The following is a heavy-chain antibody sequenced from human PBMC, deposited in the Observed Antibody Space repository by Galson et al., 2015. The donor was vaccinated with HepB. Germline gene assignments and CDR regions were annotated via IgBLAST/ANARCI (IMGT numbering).Heavy chain of an antibody. V-gene: IGHV3-66*01. CDR2: IYSGGST. J-gene: IGHJ6*02. D-gene: IGHD6-19*01. CDR3: ARDSLSSGWPTVRYYYGMDV. CDR1: GFTVSSNY. Sequence: SLRLSCAASGFTVSSNYMSWVRQAPGKGLEWVSVIYSGGSTYYADSVKGRFTISRDNSKNTLYLQMNSLRAEDTAVYYCARDSLSSGWPTVRYYYGMDVWGQGTTVTVSS.